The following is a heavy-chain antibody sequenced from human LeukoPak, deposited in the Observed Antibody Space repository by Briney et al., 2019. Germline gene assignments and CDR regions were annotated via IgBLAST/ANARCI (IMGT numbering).Heavy chain of an antibody. CDR2: INHSGST. V-gene: IGHV4-34*01. CDR1: GGSFSGYY. CDR3: ASTKKSSSWYGAFDY. Sequence: PSETLSLTCAVYGGSFSGYYWSWIRQPPGKGLEWIGEINHSGSTNYNPSLKSRVTISVDTSKNQFSLKLSSVTAADTAVYYCASTKKSSSWYGAFDYWGQGTLVTVSS. J-gene: IGHJ4*02. D-gene: IGHD6-13*01.